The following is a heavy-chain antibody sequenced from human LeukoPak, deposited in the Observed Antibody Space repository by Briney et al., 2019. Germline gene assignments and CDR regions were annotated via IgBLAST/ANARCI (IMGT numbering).Heavy chain of an antibody. Sequence: GGSLRLSCAASGFALSMYWMHWVRQAPGKGLEWVSGISWNSGSIGYADSVKGRFTISRDNAKNSLYLQMNSLRAEDTALYYCAKDTEMATITSAFDIWGQGTMVTVSS. J-gene: IGHJ3*02. D-gene: IGHD5-24*01. CDR2: ISWNSGSI. V-gene: IGHV3-9*01. CDR3: AKDTEMATITSAFDI. CDR1: GFALSMYW.